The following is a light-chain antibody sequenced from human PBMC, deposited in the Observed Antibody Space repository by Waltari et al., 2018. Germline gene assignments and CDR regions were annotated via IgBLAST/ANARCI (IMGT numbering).Light chain of an antibody. J-gene: IGLJ3*02. Sequence: QSALTQVAAVSGAPGQSITISCTGTSDDIGNYNYVYWFQQNPGKAPKVIIYEVSNRPALVAERLSGCKSGDTASRTISVLQAEDEAHYYCISYTSANTWVFGGGTKLTVL. V-gene: IGLV2-14*01. CDR2: EVS. CDR3: ISYTSANTWV. CDR1: SDDIGNYNY.